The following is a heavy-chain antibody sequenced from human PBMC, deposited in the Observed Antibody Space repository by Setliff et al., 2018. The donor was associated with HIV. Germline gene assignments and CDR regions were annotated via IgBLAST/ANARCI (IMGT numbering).Heavy chain of an antibody. V-gene: IGHV1-3*01. Sequence: ASVKVSCKASGYTFSNYAIHWLRQDPGQRLDWMGWINAGNGNTKKSQKFQGRLTITRDTSASTTYMELSSMRSEDTAMYHCARRGRFTGGYSYGSDYFEYWGQGALVTVSS. D-gene: IGHD5-18*01. CDR3: ARRGRFTGGYSYGSDYFEY. J-gene: IGHJ4*02. CDR1: GYTFSNYA. CDR2: INAGNGNT.